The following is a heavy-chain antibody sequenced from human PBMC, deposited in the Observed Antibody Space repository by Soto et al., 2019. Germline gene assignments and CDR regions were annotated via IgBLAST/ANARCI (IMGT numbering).Heavy chain of an antibody. CDR3: SRSLGYCSGGSCSTYYYYMDV. CDR1: GYTFTSYY. Sequence: ASVKVSCKASGYTFTSYYMHWVRQAPGQGLEWKGIINPSGGSTSYAQKFQGRVTMTRDTSTSTVYMELSSVTAADTAVYYCSRSLGYCSGGSCSTYYYYMDVWGKGTTVTVSS. J-gene: IGHJ6*03. CDR2: INPSGGST. V-gene: IGHV1-46*01. D-gene: IGHD2-15*01.